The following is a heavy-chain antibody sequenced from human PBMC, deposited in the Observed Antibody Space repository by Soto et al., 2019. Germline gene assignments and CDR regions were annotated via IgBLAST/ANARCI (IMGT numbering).Heavy chain of an antibody. J-gene: IGHJ4*02. CDR3: AKDRRAGGNYGFYADF. CDR1: GFTFSSYG. V-gene: IGHV3-23*01. Sequence: EVQLLESGGGLVQPGGSLRLSCAASGFTFSSYGMTWVRQAPGKGLEWVSFSSATGAATYYADSVKGRFTISRDNSKNTLYLQMTRLRADDTAVYYCAKDRRAGGNYGFYADFWGQGALLIVSS. D-gene: IGHD1-7*01. CDR2: SSATGAAT.